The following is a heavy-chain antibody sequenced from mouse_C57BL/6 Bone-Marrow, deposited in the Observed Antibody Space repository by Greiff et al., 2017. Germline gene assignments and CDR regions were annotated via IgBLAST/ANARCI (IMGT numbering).Heavy chain of an antibody. Sequence: VKLMESGPGLVQPSQSLSITCTVSGFSLTSYGVHWVRQSPGKGLEWLGVIWSGGSTDYNAAFISRLSISKDNSKSQVFFKMNSLQADDTAIYYCARNAYYGSSYDYFDYWGQGTTLTVSS. V-gene: IGHV2-2*01. CDR3: ARNAYYGSSYDYFDY. D-gene: IGHD1-1*01. CDR2: IWSGGST. J-gene: IGHJ2*01. CDR1: GFSLTSYG.